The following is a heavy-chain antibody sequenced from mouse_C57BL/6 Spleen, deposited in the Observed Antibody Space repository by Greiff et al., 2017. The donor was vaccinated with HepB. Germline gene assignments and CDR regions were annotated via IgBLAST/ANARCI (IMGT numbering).Heavy chain of an antibody. CDR1: GFNIKDYY. CDR2: IDPEDGDT. D-gene: IGHD1-1*01. V-gene: IGHV14-1*01. J-gene: IGHJ3*01. Sequence: VQLQQSGAELVRPGASVKLSCTASGFNIKDYYMHWVKQRPEQGLEWIGRIDPEDGDTEYAPEFQGKATMTADTSSNTAYLQLSSLTSEDTAVYCCTTDGSSSWFAYWGQGTLVTVSA. CDR3: TTDGSSSWFAY.